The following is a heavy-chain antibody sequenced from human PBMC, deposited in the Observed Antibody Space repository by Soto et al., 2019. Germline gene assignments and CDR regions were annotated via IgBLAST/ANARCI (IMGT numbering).Heavy chain of an antibody. CDR2: ISHDAINT. J-gene: IGHJ4*02. CDR1: GFSFNDYG. D-gene: IGHD3-3*01. CDR3: ARDQEWLVGGFDY. V-gene: IGHV3-30*03. Sequence: GGSLRLSCAASGFSFNDYGMHWVRQTPGKGLEWVAVISHDAINTYYPDSVRGRFTISRDDSKNTVYLHMNSLRAEDTAVYYCARDQEWLVGGFDYWGQGTLVTVSS.